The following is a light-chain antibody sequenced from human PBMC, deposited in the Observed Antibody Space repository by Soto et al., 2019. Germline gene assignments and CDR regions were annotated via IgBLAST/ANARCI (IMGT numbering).Light chain of an antibody. Sequence: IVLTQSPATLSLSPGERATLSCRASQSLINFVAWYQHKPGQPPRLLIYDASKRATGIPTRFSGSGSGTDFTLTISSLQPEDSAVYYCQQLSNWPDAFGQGTRLEI. CDR1: QSLINF. CDR3: QQLSNWPDA. V-gene: IGKV3-11*01. CDR2: DAS. J-gene: IGKJ5*01.